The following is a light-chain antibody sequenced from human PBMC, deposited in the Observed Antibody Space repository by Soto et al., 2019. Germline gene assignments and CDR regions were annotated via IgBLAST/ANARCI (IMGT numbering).Light chain of an antibody. V-gene: IGKV3-20*01. J-gene: IGKJ1*01. CDR2: GAS. CDR1: QSVSSSY. Sequence: EIVLTQSPVTLSLSPGERATLSCRASQSVSSSYLAWYQQIPGQAPRLLIYGASSRATGIPDRFSGSGSGTDFTLTISRLEPADFAVYYCQQYGSSQWTFGQGTKVEVK. CDR3: QQYGSSQWT.